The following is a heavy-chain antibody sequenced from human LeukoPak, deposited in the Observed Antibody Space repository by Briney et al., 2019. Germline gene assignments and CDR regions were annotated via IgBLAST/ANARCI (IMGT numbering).Heavy chain of an antibody. V-gene: IGHV4-61*01. CDR2: IYYNGDT. Sequence: SETLSLTCTVSGGSASNSLYYWSWIRQPPGKGLEWIGYIYYNGDTNYNPSLKSRVIISIDTSSNQFSLRLNSMTAADTAVYYCARGDYYDSSGYYSGSNWFDPWGQGTLVTVSS. D-gene: IGHD3-22*01. J-gene: IGHJ5*02. CDR3: ARGDYYDSSGYYSGSNWFDP. CDR1: GGSASNSLYY.